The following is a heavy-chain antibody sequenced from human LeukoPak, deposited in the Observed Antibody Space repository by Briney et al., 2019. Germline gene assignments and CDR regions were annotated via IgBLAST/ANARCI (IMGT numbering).Heavy chain of an antibody. D-gene: IGHD2-8*01. Sequence: SVKVSCKASGVTFSSYAISWVRQAPGQGLEWMGRIIPIFGTANYAQKFQGRVTITTDESTSTAYMELSSLRSEDTTVYYCARERDIVLMVRYDSSGLPEPYAFDIWGQGTMVTVSS. CDR1: GVTFSSYA. V-gene: IGHV1-69*05. CDR2: IIPIFGTA. J-gene: IGHJ3*02. CDR3: ARERDIVLMVRYDSSGLPEPYAFDI.